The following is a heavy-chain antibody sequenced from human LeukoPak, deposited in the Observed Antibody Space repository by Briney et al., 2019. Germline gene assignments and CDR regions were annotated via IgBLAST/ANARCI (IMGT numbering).Heavy chain of an antibody. V-gene: IGHV3-48*04. Sequence: QTGGSLRLSCAASGFTFSSYSMNWVRQAPGKGLEWVSYISSSSSTIYYADSVKGRFTISRDNAKNSLYLQMNSLRAEDTAVYFCARSFCSGASCDGVFLQTNDYWGQGTLVTVSS. CDR2: ISSSSSTI. J-gene: IGHJ4*02. D-gene: IGHD2-15*01. CDR3: ARSFCSGASCDGVFLQTNDY. CDR1: GFTFSSYS.